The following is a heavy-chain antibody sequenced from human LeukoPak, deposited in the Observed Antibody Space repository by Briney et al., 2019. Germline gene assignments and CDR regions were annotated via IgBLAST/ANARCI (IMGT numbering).Heavy chain of an antibody. CDR3: ARGPTGYGSSGPPG. CDR1: GGSFSGYY. D-gene: IGHD3-22*01. V-gene: IGHV4-34*01. J-gene: IGHJ4*02. Sequence: SETLSLTCAVYGGSFSGYYWSWIRQPPGKGLEWIGEINHSGSTNYNPSLKSRVTISVDTSKNQFSLKLSSVTAADTAVYYCARGPTGYGSSGPPGWGQGTLVTVSS. CDR2: INHSGST.